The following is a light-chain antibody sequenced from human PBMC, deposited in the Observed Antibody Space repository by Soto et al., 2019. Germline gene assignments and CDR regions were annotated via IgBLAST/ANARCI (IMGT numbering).Light chain of an antibody. Sequence: DIVLTQSPGTLSFSPGERAALSCRASHSVSNNYLAWYQQKPGQAPRLLIYGASTRATGIPARFSGSGSGTEFTLTISSLQSEDFAVYYCQQYNNWPPITFGQGTRLEIK. J-gene: IGKJ5*01. V-gene: IGKV3-15*01. CDR3: QQYNNWPPIT. CDR1: HSVSNN. CDR2: GAS.